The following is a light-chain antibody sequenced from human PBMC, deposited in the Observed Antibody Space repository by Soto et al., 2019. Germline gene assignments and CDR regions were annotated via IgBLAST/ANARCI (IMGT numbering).Light chain of an antibody. V-gene: IGLV2-14*01. Sequence: QSVLTQPASVSGSPGQSITISCTGTSSDVGGYNYVSWYQQHPGKAPKLMIYEVSNRPSGVSNRFSGSKSGNTASLTISGLQAEDEADYYCSSYTYSSTLHVVFGGGTKVTVL. J-gene: IGLJ2*01. CDR3: SSYTYSSTLHVV. CDR1: SSDVGGYNY. CDR2: EVS.